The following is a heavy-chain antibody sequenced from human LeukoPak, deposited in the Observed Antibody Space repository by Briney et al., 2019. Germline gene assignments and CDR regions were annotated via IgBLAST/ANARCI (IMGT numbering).Heavy chain of an antibody. Sequence: SETLSLTCAVYGGSFSGYYWSWIRQPPGKGLEWIGEINHSGSTNYNPSLKSRVTISVDTSKNQFSLKLSSVTAADTAVYYCARLSPHRSYYYGSGSYPWGQGTLVTVSS. D-gene: IGHD3-10*01. V-gene: IGHV4-34*01. CDR3: ARLSPHRSYYYGSGSYP. CDR2: INHSGST. J-gene: IGHJ5*02. CDR1: GGSFSGYY.